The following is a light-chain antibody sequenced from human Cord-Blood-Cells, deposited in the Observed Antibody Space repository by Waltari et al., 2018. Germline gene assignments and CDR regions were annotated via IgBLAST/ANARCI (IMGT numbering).Light chain of an antibody. CDR3: SSYTSSSTLV. CDR2: EVS. Sequence: SALTPPASVSGSPGPPTTHPCPGTTRDLGGYNYVSWYQQHPGKAPKLMIYEVSNRPSGVSNRFSGSKSGNTASLTISGLQAEDEADYYCSSYTSSSTLVFGTGTKVTVL. J-gene: IGLJ1*01. CDR1: TRDLGGYNY. V-gene: IGLV2-14*01.